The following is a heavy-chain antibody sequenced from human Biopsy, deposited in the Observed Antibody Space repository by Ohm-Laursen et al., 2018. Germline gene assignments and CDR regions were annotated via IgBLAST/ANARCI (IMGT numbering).Heavy chain of an antibody. CDR2: VHHAGST. V-gene: IGHV4-34*01. CDR3: ARFIVASQHWSNGGCPIRWFDP. D-gene: IGHD5-12*01. CDR1: GGTNSGYY. J-gene: IGHJ5*02. Sequence: SQTLSLTCAVSGGTNSGYYWSWIRQPPGKGLEWIGEVHHAGSTHYNPSLKSRVTISGDMSQKHFSLNLSGVTAADTAMYDCARFIVASQHWSNGGCPIRWFDPWGQGTLVTVFS.